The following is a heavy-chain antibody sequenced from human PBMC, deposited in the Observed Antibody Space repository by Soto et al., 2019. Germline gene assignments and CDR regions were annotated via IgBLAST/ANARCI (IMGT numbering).Heavy chain of an antibody. D-gene: IGHD6-13*01. J-gene: IGHJ5*02. V-gene: IGHV4-39*01. Sequence: PSETLSLTCTVSGGSISSSSYYWGWIRQPPGKGLEWIGSIYYSGSTYYNPSLKSRVTISVDTSKNQFSLKLSSVTAADTAVYYCARHPYLLLSWYSSSWPTWNDPWGQGTLVTVSS. CDR3: ARHPYLLLSWYSSSWPTWNDP. CDR2: IYYSGST. CDR1: GGSISSSSYY.